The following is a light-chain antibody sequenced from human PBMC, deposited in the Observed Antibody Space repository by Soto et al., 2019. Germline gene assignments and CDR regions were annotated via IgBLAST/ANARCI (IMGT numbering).Light chain of an antibody. CDR1: SSNIGAGYD. CDR3: QSYASXLRGYV. J-gene: IGLJ1*01. CDR2: GNS. Sequence: QSVLTQPPSVSGAPVERVTISCTGSSSNIGAGYDVHWYQQLPGTAPKLLIYGNSNRPSGVPDRFSGSKSGTSASLAITGLQAEDEADYYCQSYASXLRGYVFATGPKVPVL. V-gene: IGLV1-40*01.